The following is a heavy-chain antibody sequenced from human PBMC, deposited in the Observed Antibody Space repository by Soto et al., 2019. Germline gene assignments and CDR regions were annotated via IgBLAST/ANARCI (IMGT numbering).Heavy chain of an antibody. CDR1: GFTFSSYG. J-gene: IGHJ6*02. CDR3: AKDRLASEATVTTVGYYYGMDV. V-gene: IGHV3-30*18. Sequence: QVQLVESGGGVVQPGRSLRLSCAASGFTFSSYGMHWVRQAPGKGLEWVAVISYDGSNKYYADSVKGRFTISRDNSKNTLYLQMNSLRAEDTAVYYCAKDRLASEATVTTVGYYYGMDVWGQGTTVTVSS. D-gene: IGHD4-4*01. CDR2: ISYDGSNK.